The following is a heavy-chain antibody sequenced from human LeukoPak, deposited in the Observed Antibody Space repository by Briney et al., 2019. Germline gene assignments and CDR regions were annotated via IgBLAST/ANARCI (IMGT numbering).Heavy chain of an antibody. J-gene: IGHJ4*02. Sequence: YIYYSGSTNYNPSLKSRVTISVDTSKNQFSLKLSSVTAADTAVYYCARARGVPAAYGFDYWGQGTLVTVSS. CDR3: ARARGVPAAYGFDY. CDR2: IYYSGST. D-gene: IGHD2-2*01. V-gene: IGHV4-59*01.